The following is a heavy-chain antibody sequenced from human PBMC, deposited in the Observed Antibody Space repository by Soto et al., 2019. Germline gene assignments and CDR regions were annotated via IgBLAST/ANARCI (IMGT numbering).Heavy chain of an antibody. Sequence: VHLVESGGGVVQPGTSLTLTCTASGFTFRSSGMHWVRQAPGKGLDWLAFLAYDGSQKFYADSVKGRFSISRDNTKNTLYLHMSSLTAEDTAIYYCAIVRVTDSPLDHWGPGTLVTVSS. CDR2: LAYDGSQK. J-gene: IGHJ4*02. CDR1: GFTFRSSG. CDR3: AIVRVTDSPLDH. D-gene: IGHD2-21*02. V-gene: IGHV3-30*03.